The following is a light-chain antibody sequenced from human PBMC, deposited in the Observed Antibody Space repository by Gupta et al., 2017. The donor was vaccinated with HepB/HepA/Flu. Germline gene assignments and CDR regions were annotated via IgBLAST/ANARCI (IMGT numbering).Light chain of an antibody. CDR3: QQRSNWPGT. J-gene: IGKJ3*01. Sequence: EIVLTQSPSTLSLSPGERATLSCRASQSISSYLAWDQQKPGQAPRLLIYDASNRATGIPARFSGSGSGTDFTLTIRSLEPEDFAVYYCQQRSNWPGTFGPETKVDIK. CDR2: DAS. CDR1: QSISSY. V-gene: IGKV3-11*01.